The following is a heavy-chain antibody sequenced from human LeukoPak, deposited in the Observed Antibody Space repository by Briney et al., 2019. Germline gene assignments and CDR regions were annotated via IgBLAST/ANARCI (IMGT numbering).Heavy chain of an antibody. CDR3: ARALSTYQLGEYSYYYGMDV. CDR2: ISSSGSTI. V-gene: IGHV3-48*03. D-gene: IGHD2-2*01. J-gene: IGHJ6*02. Sequence: GGSLRLSCAASGFTVSSYEMNWVRQAPGKGLEWVSYISSSGSTIYYADSVKGRFTISGDNAKNSLYLQMHSLRAEDTAVYYCARALSTYQLGEYSYYYGMDVWGQGTTVTVSS. CDR1: GFTVSSYE.